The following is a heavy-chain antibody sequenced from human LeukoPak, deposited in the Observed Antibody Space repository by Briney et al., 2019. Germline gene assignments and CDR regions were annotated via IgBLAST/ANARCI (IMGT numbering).Heavy chain of an antibody. CDR1: GGSISSGGYS. Sequence: SQTLSLTCTVSGGSISSGGYSWSWIRQHPGKGLEWIGDIYYSGSTYYNPSHKSRVTISVDTSKNQFSLKLSSVTAADTAVYYCARGVYCSSTSCYKIDPWGQGTLVTVSS. D-gene: IGHD2-2*02. J-gene: IGHJ5*02. CDR2: IYYSGST. CDR3: ARGVYCSSTSCYKIDP. V-gene: IGHV4-31*03.